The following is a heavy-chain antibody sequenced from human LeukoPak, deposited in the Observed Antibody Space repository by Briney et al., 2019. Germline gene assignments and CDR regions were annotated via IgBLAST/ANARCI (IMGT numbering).Heavy chain of an antibody. CDR3: ARDPSLPPSPTDYYDSSGYYPS. CDR2: INPNSGGT. CDR1: GYIFTDYY. V-gene: IGHV1-2*02. D-gene: IGHD3-22*01. J-gene: IGHJ5*02. Sequence: ASVRVSCKASGYIFTDYYIYWVRQAPGQGPEWMGWINPNSGGTKYAQKFQGRVTLTRDTSIATVYMEVSRLTSDDTAVYYCARDPSLPPSPTDYYDSSGYYPSWGQGTLVTVSS.